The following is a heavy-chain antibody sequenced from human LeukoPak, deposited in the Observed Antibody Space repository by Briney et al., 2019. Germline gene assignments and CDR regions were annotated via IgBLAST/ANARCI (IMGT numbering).Heavy chain of an antibody. J-gene: IGHJ4*02. Sequence: GGSLRLSCAASGFTVSSNYMSWVRQAPGKGLEWVSVIYSGGSTYYADSVKGRFTISRDNSKNTLYLQMSSLRAEDTAVYYCAREGYYYDSSGYYSNWGQGTLVTVSS. CDR2: IYSGGST. CDR3: AREGYYYDSSGYYSN. V-gene: IGHV3-66*01. D-gene: IGHD3-22*01. CDR1: GFTVSSNY.